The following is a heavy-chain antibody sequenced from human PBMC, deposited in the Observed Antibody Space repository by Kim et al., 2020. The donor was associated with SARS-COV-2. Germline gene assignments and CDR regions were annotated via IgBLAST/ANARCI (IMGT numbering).Heavy chain of an antibody. CDR3: AKRNIAAYGTVLKFDF. J-gene: IGHJ4*01. D-gene: IGHD6-13*01. Sequence: GGSLRLSCAVSGFTFSIYGMSWVRQAPGEGLEWVSYIHSDGTTTYYADSVRGRFTISRDNSKNILYLQMNSLTAEATAVYYCAKRNIAAYGTVLKFDFWG. CDR1: GFTFSIYG. V-gene: IGHV3-23*03. CDR2: IHSDGTTT.